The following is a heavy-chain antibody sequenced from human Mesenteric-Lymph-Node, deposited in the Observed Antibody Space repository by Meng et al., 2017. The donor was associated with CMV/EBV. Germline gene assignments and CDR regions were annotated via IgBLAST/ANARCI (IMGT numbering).Heavy chain of an antibody. Sequence: TVSCKGSGYSFPSYWIAWVRQMPGKGLEWMGITYPGDSDTSYSPSFQGQVTISADKSINTAYLHWSSLKASDTATYYCARRSVYNRGGMDVWGQGTTVTVSS. CDR3: ARRSVYNRGGMDV. CDR2: TYPGDSDT. D-gene: IGHD5/OR15-5a*01. V-gene: IGHV5-51*01. CDR1: GYSFPSYW. J-gene: IGHJ6*02.